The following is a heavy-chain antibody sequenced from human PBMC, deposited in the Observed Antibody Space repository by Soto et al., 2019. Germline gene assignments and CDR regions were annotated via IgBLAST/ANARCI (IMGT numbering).Heavy chain of an antibody. CDR1: GYTFTSYA. CDR2: INAGNGNT. CDR3: ARVIGGLYYFDY. J-gene: IGHJ4*02. V-gene: IGHV1-3*01. D-gene: IGHD3-16*01. Sequence: ASVKVSCKASGYTFTSYAMHWVRQAPGQRLEWMGWINAGNGNTKYSQKFQGRVTITRDTSASTAYMELSSLRSEDTAVYYCARVIGGLYYFDYWGQGALVTVSS.